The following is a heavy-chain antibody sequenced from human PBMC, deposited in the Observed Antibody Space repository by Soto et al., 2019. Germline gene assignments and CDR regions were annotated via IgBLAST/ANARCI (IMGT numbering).Heavy chain of an antibody. D-gene: IGHD6-19*01. CDR1: GYTFTSYY. Sequence: ASVKVSCKASGYTFTSYYMHWVRQAPGQGLEWMGIINPSGGSTSYAQKFQGRVTMTRDTSTSTVYMELSSLRSEDTAVYYCARDLLGESSGWYVGYYYYGMDVWGQGTTVTVSS. CDR3: ARDLLGESSGWYVGYYYYGMDV. J-gene: IGHJ6*02. CDR2: INPSGGST. V-gene: IGHV1-46*01.